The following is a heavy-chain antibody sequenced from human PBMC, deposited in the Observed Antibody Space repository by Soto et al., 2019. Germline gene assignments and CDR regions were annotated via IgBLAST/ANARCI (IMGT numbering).Heavy chain of an antibody. CDR3: ARVWCGSCYSVYYMDV. CDR2: IWYDGSNK. CDR1: GFTFSSYG. Sequence: GGSLRLSCAASGFTFSSYGMHWVRQAPGKGLEWVAVIWYDGSNKYYADSVKGRFTISRDNSKNRLYLQMNSLGAEDTAVYYCARVWCGSCYSVYYMDVWGKGTTVTVSS. J-gene: IGHJ6*03. V-gene: IGHV3-33*01. D-gene: IGHD2-15*01.